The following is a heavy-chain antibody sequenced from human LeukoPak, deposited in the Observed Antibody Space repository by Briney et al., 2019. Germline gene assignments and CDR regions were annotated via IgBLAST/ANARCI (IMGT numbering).Heavy chain of an antibody. CDR3: AKKLGGYYGLDV. D-gene: IGHD2-15*01. J-gene: IGHJ6*02. CDR2: IYSGGST. CDR1: GFTVSSNY. V-gene: IGHV3-53*01. Sequence: GGSLRLSCAASGFTVSSNYMSRVRQAPGKGLEWVSVIYSGGSTYCADSVKGRFTISRDNSKNTRYLQMNSLRAEDTAVYYCAKKLGGYYGLDVWGQGTTVTVSS.